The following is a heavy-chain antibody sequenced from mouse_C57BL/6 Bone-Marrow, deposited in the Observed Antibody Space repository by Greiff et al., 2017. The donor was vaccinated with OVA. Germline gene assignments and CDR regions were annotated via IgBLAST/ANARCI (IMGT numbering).Heavy chain of an antibody. CDR1: GYTFTSYW. D-gene: IGHD1-1*01. J-gene: IGHJ4*01. CDR2: IDPSDSYT. CDR3: TREDYYGSSDAMDY. Sequence: QVQLQQPGAELVRPGTSVKLSCKASGYTFTSYWMHWVKQRPGQGLEWIGVIDPSDSYTNYNQKFKGKATLTVDTSSSTAYMQLSILTSEDSAVYYCTREDYYGSSDAMDYWGQGTSVTVSS. V-gene: IGHV1-59*01.